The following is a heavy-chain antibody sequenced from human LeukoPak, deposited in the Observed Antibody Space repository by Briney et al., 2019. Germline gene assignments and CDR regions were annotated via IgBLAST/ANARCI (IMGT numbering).Heavy chain of an antibody. CDR1: GFTFGNYW. Sequence: PGGSLRLSCAASGFTFGNYWMSWVRQAPGKGPEWVAHINIDGSEIYYVDSVKGRFTISRDNAKNSLHLQMSSLRPEDTAVYYCARDRLAARDAFDIWGQGTMVTVSS. V-gene: IGHV3-7*01. D-gene: IGHD6-6*01. J-gene: IGHJ3*02. CDR2: INIDGSEI. CDR3: ARDRLAARDAFDI.